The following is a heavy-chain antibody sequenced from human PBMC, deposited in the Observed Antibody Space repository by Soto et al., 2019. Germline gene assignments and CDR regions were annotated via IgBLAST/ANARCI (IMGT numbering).Heavy chain of an antibody. CDR3: ARGFSTSWETYYYYYGMDV. D-gene: IGHD6-13*01. V-gene: IGHV1-18*01. J-gene: IGHJ6*02. Sequence: ASVKVSCKASGYTFTSFGISWVRQAPGQGLEWMGWIGAYNGNTNYAQKLQGRVTMTTDTSTSTAYMELRSLRSDDTAVYYCARGFSTSWETYYYYYGMDVWGQGTTVTVSS. CDR2: IGAYNGNT. CDR1: GYTFTSFG.